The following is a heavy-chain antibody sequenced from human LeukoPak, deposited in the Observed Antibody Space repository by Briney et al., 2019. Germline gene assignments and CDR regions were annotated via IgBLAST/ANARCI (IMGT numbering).Heavy chain of an antibody. CDR3: ARLLWDYDILTGYYNVGFDY. D-gene: IGHD3-9*01. J-gene: IGHJ4*02. V-gene: IGHV4-38-2*02. CDR1: GYSISSGYY. Sequence: PSETLSLTCTVSGYSISSGYYWGWIRQPPGKGLEWIGSIYHSGSTYYNPSLKSRVTISVDTSKNQFSLKLSSVTAADTAVYYCARLLWDYDILTGYYNVGFDYWGQGTLVTVSS. CDR2: IYHSGST.